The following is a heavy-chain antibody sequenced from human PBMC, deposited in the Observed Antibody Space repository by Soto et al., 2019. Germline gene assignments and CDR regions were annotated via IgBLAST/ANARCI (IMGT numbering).Heavy chain of an antibody. CDR1: GGSISSYY. CDR3: ARAWGSGSYSPDYYYYYGMDV. CDR2: IYYSGST. J-gene: IGHJ6*02. Sequence: PSETLSLTCTVSGGSISSYYWSWIRQPPGKGLEWIGYIYYSGSTNYNPSLKSRVTISVDTSKNQFSLKLSSATAADTAVYYCARAWGSGSYSPDYYYYYGMDVWGQGTTVTVSS. D-gene: IGHD3-10*01. V-gene: IGHV4-59*01.